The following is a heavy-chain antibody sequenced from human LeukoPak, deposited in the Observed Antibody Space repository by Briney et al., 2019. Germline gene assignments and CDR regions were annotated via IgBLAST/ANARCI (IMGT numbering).Heavy chain of an antibody. CDR3: ARGGQFDY. Sequence: SETLSLTCAVSGGSINNYYWSWIRQPAGKGLEWIGRIYTSGSTNYNPSLKRRVTMSVDTSKNQFSLKLTSVTAADTAVYFCARGGQFDYWGQGTLVTVSS. J-gene: IGHJ4*02. CDR1: GGSINNYY. V-gene: IGHV4-4*07. CDR2: IYTSGST.